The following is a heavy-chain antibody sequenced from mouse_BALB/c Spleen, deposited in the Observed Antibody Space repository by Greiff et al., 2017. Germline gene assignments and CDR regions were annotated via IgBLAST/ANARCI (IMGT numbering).Heavy chain of an antibody. CDR3: ARGLYYYGSSLYAMDY. J-gene: IGHJ4*01. V-gene: IGHV5-6-5*01. D-gene: IGHD1-1*01. CDR1: GFTFSSYA. Sequence: DVMLVESGGGLVKPGGSLKLSCAASGFTFSSYAMSWVRQTPEKRLEWVASISSGGSTYYPDSVKGRFTISRDNARNILYLQMRSLRSEDTAMYYCARGLYYYGSSLYAMDYWGQGTSVTVSS. CDR2: ISSGGST.